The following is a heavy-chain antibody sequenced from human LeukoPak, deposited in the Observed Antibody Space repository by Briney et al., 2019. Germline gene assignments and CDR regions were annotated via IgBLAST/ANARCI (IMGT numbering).Heavy chain of an antibody. D-gene: IGHD4-11*01. CDR3: ASDYSNSTAEYYYYYYMDV. CDR1: GYTFTSYD. Sequence: ASVKVSCTASGYTFTSYDINWVRQATGQGLEWMGWMNPNSGNTGYAQKFQGRVSMTRNTSISTAYMELSSLRSEDTAVYYCASDYSNSTAEYYYYYYMDVWGKGTTVTVSS. J-gene: IGHJ6*03. V-gene: IGHV1-8*01. CDR2: MNPNSGNT.